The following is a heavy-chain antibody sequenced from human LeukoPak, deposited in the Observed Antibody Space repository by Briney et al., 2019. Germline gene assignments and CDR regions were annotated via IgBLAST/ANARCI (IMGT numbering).Heavy chain of an antibody. CDR2: IRADGATT. J-gene: IGHJ4*02. V-gene: IGHV3-43*02. D-gene: IGHD1-26*01. Sequence: SGGSLRLSCAASGFPFGDYDMHWVRQAPGKGLEWVSLIRADGATTRYTDSVKGRFTISRDNSKDSLYLQMNSLRTEDTAWYYCARDNTGSYEYWGQGTLVTVSP. CDR1: GFPFGDYD. CDR3: ARDNTGSYEY.